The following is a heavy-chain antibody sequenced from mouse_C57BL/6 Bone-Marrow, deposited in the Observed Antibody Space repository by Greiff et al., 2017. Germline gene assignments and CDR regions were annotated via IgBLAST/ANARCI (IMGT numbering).Heavy chain of an antibody. CDR1: GYTFTSYW. V-gene: IGHV1-69*01. J-gene: IGHJ2*01. CDR2: IDPSDSYT. CDR3: AREPYFDY. Sequence: LVESGAELVMPGASVKLSCKASGYTFTSYWLHWVKQRPGQGLEWIGEIDPSDSYTNYNQKFKGKSTLTVDKSSSTAYMQLSSLTSEDSAVYYCAREPYFDYWGKGTTLTVSS.